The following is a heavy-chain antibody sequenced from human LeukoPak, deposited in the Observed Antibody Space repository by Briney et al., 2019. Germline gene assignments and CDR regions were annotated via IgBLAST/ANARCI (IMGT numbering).Heavy chain of an antibody. Sequence: NPSETLSLTCNVSGTSFTHYYWSWIRQTPEKGLEWIGQINHSGDTSYNPSLRSRVTLSVDSSKNQFSLKVPSVTAADTGVYYCARGPGTVGLSPWGQGTLVTVSS. V-gene: IGHV4-34*01. CDR3: ARGPGTVGLSP. J-gene: IGHJ5*02. CDR2: INHSGDT. CDR1: GTSFTHYY. D-gene: IGHD1/OR15-1a*01.